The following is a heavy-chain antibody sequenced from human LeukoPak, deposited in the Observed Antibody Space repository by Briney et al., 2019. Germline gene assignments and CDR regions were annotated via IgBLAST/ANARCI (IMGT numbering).Heavy chain of an antibody. CDR2: IKQDGSQK. D-gene: IGHD6-19*01. V-gene: IGHV3-7*01. J-gene: IGHJ4*02. CDR1: GFTFSSYW. Sequence: AGGSLRLSCATSGFTFSSYWMTWVRQAPGKRLEWVANIKQDGSQKYYVDSVKGRFTISRDNAKNSLYLQINSMRGTGTAVYYCARDRYTSGEGIDDWGQGTLVTVAS. CDR3: ARDRYTSGEGIDD.